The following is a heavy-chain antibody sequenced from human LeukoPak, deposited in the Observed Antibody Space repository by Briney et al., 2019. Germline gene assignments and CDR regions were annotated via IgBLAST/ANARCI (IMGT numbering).Heavy chain of an antibody. CDR2: INPSGGTT. CDR3: ARVRGYSLFDY. V-gene: IGHV1-46*01. D-gene: IGHD5-18*01. Sequence: ASVKVSCKAFGYSFTSYYMHWVRQAPGQGLEWMGIINPSGGTTSYAQRFQDRVTMTRDTSTSTVYMELSSLRSEDTAVYLCARVRGYSLFDYWGQGILVTVSS. CDR1: GYSFTSYY. J-gene: IGHJ4*02.